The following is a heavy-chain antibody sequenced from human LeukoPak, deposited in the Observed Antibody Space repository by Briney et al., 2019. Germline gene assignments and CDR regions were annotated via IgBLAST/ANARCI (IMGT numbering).Heavy chain of an antibody. CDR3: ARDMGPYYYYGMDV. J-gene: IGHJ6*02. V-gene: IGHV3-48*01. CDR1: GFTFNSYS. CDR2: ISSSSSTI. D-gene: IGHD3-10*01. Sequence: GGSLRLSCAASGFTFNSYSMNWVRQAPGKGLEWVSYISSSSSTIYYADSVKGRFTISRDNSKNTLYLQMNSLRAEDTAVYYCARDMGPYYYYGMDVWGQGTTVTVSS.